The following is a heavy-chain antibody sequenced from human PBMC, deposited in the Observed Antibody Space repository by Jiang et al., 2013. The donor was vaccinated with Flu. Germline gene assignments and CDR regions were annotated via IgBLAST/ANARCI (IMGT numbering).Heavy chain of an antibody. Sequence: WIRQSPSRGLEWLGRTYYRSKWYTNYAISVEGRITINPDTSKNQLSLQLNSVTPEDTAVYYCVRGAPRLFDYWGQGILVTVSS. CDR2: TYYRSKWYT. J-gene: IGHJ4*02. V-gene: IGHV6-1*01. CDR3: VRGAPRLFDY.